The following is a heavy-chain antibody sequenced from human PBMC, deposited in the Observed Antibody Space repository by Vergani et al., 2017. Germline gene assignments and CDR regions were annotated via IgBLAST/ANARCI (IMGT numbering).Heavy chain of an antibody. CDR1: GGSFFNSRYY. Sequence: QLQLQESGPGLVEPSGTLSLTCSVTGGSFFNSRYYWGWIRQPPGKGLEWIGSMDYNGRAYYTPSLRRRVAISIDTSKMQFSLKLYSLTAADTAIYYCASGKYYSDSTSHFRGRYFDVWGRGTLVTVPS. V-gene: IGHV4-39*01. CDR2: MDYNGRA. CDR3: ASGKYYSDSTSHFRGRYFDV. D-gene: IGHD3-16*01. J-gene: IGHJ2*01.